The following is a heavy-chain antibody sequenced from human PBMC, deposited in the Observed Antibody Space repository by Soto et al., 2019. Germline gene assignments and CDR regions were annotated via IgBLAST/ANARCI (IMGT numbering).Heavy chain of an antibody. V-gene: IGHV1-8*01. CDR1: GYSFISYD. CDR3: AKGNTIGVYHAMDV. J-gene: IGHJ6*02. CDR2: MNPKSANT. Sequence: QVHLVQSGAEVKKPGASVKVSCKASGYSFISYDINWVRQATGQGLEWMGWMNPKSANTGYAQKFQGRVTMTRNTSINTAYMELSSLRSEDTAVYYCAKGNTIGVYHAMDVWDQGTTVTVSS.